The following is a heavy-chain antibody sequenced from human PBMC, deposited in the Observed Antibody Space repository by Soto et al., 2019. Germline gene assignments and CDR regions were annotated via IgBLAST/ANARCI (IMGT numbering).Heavy chain of an antibody. CDR1: GYTFTSYG. V-gene: IGHV1-18*04. CDR3: ARDEASGSYDLDY. Sequence: QVQLVQSGAEVKKPGASVKVSCKASGYTFTSYGISWVRQAPGQALEWMGWISTYNGNTNYAQKFQGRVAMTTDTATTTAYMELRSRRSDDTAVDYCARDEASGSYDLDYWGQGTLVTVSS. D-gene: IGHD1-26*01. J-gene: IGHJ4*02. CDR2: ISTYNGNT.